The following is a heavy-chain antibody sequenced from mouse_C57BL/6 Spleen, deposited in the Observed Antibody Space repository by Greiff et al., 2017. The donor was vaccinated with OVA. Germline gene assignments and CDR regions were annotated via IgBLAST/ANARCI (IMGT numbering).Heavy chain of an antibody. Sequence: EVQLQQSGPELVKPGASVKIPCKASGYTFTDYNMDWVKQSHGKSLEWIGDINPNNGGTIYNQKFKGKATLTVDKSSSTAYMELRSLTSEDTAVYYCARSLLLLRGGFYYFDYWGQGTTLTVSS. J-gene: IGHJ2*01. D-gene: IGHD1-1*01. CDR2: INPNNGGT. V-gene: IGHV1-18*01. CDR1: GYTFTDYN. CDR3: ARSLLLLRGGFYYFDY.